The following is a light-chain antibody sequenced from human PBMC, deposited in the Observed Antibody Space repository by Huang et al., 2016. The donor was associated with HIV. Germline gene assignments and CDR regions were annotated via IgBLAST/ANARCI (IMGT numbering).Light chain of an antibody. J-gene: IGKJ4*01. CDR1: QSVGHY. CDR3: QQRSSGVT. Sequence: IVLTHSPATLAWYRGERATLPCRASQSVGHYIAWYQQHPGQPPKLLIYDTSNRATGTPVRFRGSGSGTDFTLTISSLESEDVAVYYCQQRSSGVTFGGGTKVQVK. V-gene: IGKV3-11*01. CDR2: DTS.